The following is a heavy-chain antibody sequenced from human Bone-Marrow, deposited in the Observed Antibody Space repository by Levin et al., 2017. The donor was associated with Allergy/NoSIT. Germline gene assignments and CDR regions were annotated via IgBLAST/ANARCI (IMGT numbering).Heavy chain of an antibody. D-gene: IGHD2-15*01. CDR1: QYTFTAYY. Sequence: GESLKISCKASQYTFTAYYVHWVRQAPGQGLEWLGWINPNSGDTNYAQKFQGRVTMTRDTSISTAYMDLSSLRSDDTAIYYCARDRVAIAATPTLNWFDPWGQGTLVTVSS. CDR2: INPNSGDT. V-gene: IGHV1-2*02. J-gene: IGHJ5*02. CDR3: ARDRVAIAATPTLNWFDP.